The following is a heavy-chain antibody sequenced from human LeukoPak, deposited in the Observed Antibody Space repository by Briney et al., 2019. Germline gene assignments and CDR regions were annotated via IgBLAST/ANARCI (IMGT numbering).Heavy chain of an antibody. CDR2: INHSGST. Sequence: KPSETLSLTCAVYGGSFSGYYWSWIRQPPGKGLEWIGEINHSGSTNYNPSLKSRVTISVDTSKNQFSLKLSSVTAADTAVYYCARGPVEMATIDSPFDYWGQGTLVTVSS. CDR1: GGSFSGYY. CDR3: ARGPVEMATIDSPFDY. J-gene: IGHJ4*02. V-gene: IGHV4-34*01. D-gene: IGHD5-24*01.